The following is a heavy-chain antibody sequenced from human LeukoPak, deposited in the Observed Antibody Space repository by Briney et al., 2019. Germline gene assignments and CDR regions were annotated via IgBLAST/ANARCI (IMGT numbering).Heavy chain of an antibody. CDR2: ISPDGGRI. V-gene: IGHV3-74*01. J-gene: IGHJ3*02. D-gene: IGHD6-19*01. Sequence: GGSLRLSCAASGFTFSNYWMHWVRQAPGKGLVWVSRISPDGGRISYADSVQGRFTISRDNAKNTVYLQMNSLRAGDTAVYYCARGPPGIAVARGAFDIWGQGTMVTVSS. CDR1: GFTFSNYW. CDR3: ARGPPGIAVARGAFDI.